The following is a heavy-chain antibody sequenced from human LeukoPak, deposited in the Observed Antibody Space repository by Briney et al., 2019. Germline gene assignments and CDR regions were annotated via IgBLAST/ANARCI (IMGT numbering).Heavy chain of an antibody. J-gene: IGHJ4*02. Sequence: GGSLRLSCAASGFTFSDYYMSWIRQAPGKGLEWVSYISSSGSTIYYADSVKGRFTISRDNAKNSLYLQMNSLRAEDTAVYYCAKSVNIAAAGTFDYWGQGTLVTVSS. V-gene: IGHV3-11*04. CDR3: AKSVNIAAAGTFDY. D-gene: IGHD6-13*01. CDR1: GFTFSDYY. CDR2: ISSSGSTI.